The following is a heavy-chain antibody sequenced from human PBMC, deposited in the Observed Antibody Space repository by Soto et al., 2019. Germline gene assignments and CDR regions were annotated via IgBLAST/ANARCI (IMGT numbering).Heavy chain of an antibody. CDR1: GFTFSSYS. Sequence: EVQLVESGGGLVQPGGSLRLSCAASGFTFSSYSMNWVRQAPGKGLEWVSDISSSSSTIYYADSVKGRFTISRDNAKNSLSLQMNTLTAEDTAVYYFARDLTDGLFAYWGQGTLVTVSS. V-gene: IGHV3-48*01. CDR3: ARDLTDGLFAY. J-gene: IGHJ4*02. CDR2: ISSSSSTI. D-gene: IGHD7-27*01.